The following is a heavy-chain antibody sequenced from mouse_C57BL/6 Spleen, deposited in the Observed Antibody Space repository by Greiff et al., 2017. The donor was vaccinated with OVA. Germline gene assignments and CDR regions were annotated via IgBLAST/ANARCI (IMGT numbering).Heavy chain of an antibody. Sequence: EVMLVESEGGLVQPGSSMKLSCTASGFTFSDYYMAWVRQVPEKGLEWVANINYDGSSTYYLASLKSRFIITRDNAKNILYLQMSSLKSEDTATYYCARDTGDYGSSHWYFDVWGTGTTVTVSS. CDR1: GFTFSDYY. CDR2: INYDGSST. D-gene: IGHD1-1*01. J-gene: IGHJ1*03. CDR3: ARDTGDYGSSHWYFDV. V-gene: IGHV5-16*01.